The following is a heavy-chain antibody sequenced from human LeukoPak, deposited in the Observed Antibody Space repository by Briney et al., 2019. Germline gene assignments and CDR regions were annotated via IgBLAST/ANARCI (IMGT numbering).Heavy chain of an antibody. Sequence: PSQTLSLTCTVSGGSISSGDYYWRWIRQPPGKGLEWIGYIYYSGSTYYNPSLKSRVTISVDTSKNQFSLKLSSVTAADAAVYYCMVAGEIFGVVTTDVWGQGTLVTVSS. V-gene: IGHV4-30-4*03. CDR3: MVAGEIFGVVTTDV. D-gene: IGHD3-3*01. CDR2: IYYSGST. J-gene: IGHJ4*02. CDR1: GGSISSGDYY.